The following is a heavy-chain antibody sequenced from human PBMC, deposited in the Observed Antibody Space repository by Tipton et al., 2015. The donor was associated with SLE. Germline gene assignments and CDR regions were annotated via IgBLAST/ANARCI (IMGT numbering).Heavy chain of an antibody. V-gene: IGHV4-34*01. D-gene: IGHD3-16*01. CDR3: ARGHYSDSGDYWSPGE. J-gene: IGHJ4*02. Sequence: TLSLTCAVYGGVLSGYQWTWIRQSPGKGLEWIGDINDSGGTYYNPSLNNRLTISIDTSKKHFSLRLTSVTTADTTVYFCARGHYSDSGDYWSPGEWGQGTLVTVSS. CDR2: INDSGGT. CDR1: GGVLSGYQ.